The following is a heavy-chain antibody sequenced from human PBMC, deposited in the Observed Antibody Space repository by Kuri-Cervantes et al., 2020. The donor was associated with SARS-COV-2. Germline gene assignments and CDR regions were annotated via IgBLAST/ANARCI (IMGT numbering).Heavy chain of an antibody. CDR2: IYYSGST. D-gene: IGHD3-3*01. CDR3: ARDRREITIFGAIYYGMDV. V-gene: IGHV4-39*02. J-gene: IGHJ6*02. Sequence: GSLRLSCTVSGGSISSSSYYWGWIRQPPGKGLEWIGSIYYSGSTYYNPSLKSRVTISVDTSKNQFSVKLSSVTAADTAVYYCARDRREITIFGAIYYGMDVWGQGNTVTVSS. CDR1: GGSISSSSYY.